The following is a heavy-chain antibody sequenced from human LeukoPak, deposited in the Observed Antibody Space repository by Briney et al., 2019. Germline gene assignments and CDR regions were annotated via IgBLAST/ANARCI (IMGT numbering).Heavy chain of an antibody. V-gene: IGHV4-34*01. CDR3: ARTYYYGSGSYYNPRGYFDY. D-gene: IGHD3-10*01. J-gene: IGHJ4*02. Sequence: SETLSLTCAVYGGSFSGYYWSWIRQPPGKGLEWIGEINHSGSTNYNPSLKSRVTMSVDTSKNQFSLKLSSVTAADTAVYYCARTYYYGSGSYYNPRGYFDYWGQGTLVTVSS. CDR2: INHSGST. CDR1: GGSFSGYY.